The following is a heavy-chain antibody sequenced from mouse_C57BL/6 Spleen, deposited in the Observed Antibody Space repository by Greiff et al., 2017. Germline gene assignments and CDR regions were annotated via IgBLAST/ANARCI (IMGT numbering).Heavy chain of an antibody. CDR3: ARGGTPFDY. V-gene: IGHV1-76*01. CDR2: IYPGSGNT. Sequence: QVQLQQSGAELVRPGASVKLSCKASGYTFTDYYINWVKQRPGQGLEWIARIYPGSGNTYYNEKFKGKATLTAEKSSSTAYMQLSSLTSEDSAVYFCARGGTPFDYWGQGTTLTVSS. J-gene: IGHJ2*01. CDR1: GYTFTDYY. D-gene: IGHD3-3*01.